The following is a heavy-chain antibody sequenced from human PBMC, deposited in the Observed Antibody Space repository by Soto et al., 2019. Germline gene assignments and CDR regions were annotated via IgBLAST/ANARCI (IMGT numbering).Heavy chain of an antibody. CDR2: IIPIFGTA. CDR1: GGTFSSYA. Sequence: ASVKVSCKASGGTFSSYAISWVRQAPGQGLEWMGGIIPIFGTANYAQKFQGRVTITADESTSTAYMELSSLRSEDTAVYYCARVGGRFGELSNPNWFDPWGQGTLVTVSS. CDR3: ARVGGRFGELSNPNWFDP. J-gene: IGHJ5*02. D-gene: IGHD3-10*01. V-gene: IGHV1-69*13.